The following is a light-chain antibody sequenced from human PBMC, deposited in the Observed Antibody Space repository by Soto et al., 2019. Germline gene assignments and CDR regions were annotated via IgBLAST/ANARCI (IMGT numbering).Light chain of an antibody. CDR2: GAS. V-gene: IGKV3D-15*01. Sequence: EVVMTQSPSTLSVSPGERATLSCRASQSVSIHLAWFQQKPGQAPRLLIYGASTRATGIPARFSGSGSGTEFTLTISSLQSEDFAVYYCQQYNNWPPITFGQGTRLEIK. CDR1: QSVSIH. CDR3: QQYNNWPPIT. J-gene: IGKJ5*01.